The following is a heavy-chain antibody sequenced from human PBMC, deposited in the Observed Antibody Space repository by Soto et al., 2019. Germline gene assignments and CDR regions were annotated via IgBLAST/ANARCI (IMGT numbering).Heavy chain of an antibody. J-gene: IGHJ4*02. CDR3: ARVGRELRFFDY. V-gene: IGHV4-39*07. CDR1: GDSINSDKYY. CDR2: IYYSGST. Sequence: SETLSLTCSVSGDSINSDKYYWGWIRQPPGKGLEWIGSIYYSGSTYYNPSLKSRVTISVDTSKNQFSLKLSSVTAADTAVYYCARVGRELRFFDYWGQGTLVTVS. D-gene: IGHD1-26*01.